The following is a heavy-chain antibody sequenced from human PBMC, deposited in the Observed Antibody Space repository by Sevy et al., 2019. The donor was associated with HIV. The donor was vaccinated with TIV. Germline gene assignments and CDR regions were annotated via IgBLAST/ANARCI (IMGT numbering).Heavy chain of an antibody. D-gene: IGHD6-13*01. Sequence: ASVKVSCKVSGYTLTELSMHWVRQAPGKGLEWMGGFVPEDGKTIYTQKFQGRVTMTEDTSTDTAYMELSSLRSECTAGYYCATDPRIAAAGTHFDYWGQGTLVTVSS. J-gene: IGHJ4*02. CDR1: GYTLTELS. V-gene: IGHV1-24*01. CDR3: ATDPRIAAAGTHFDY. CDR2: FVPEDGKT.